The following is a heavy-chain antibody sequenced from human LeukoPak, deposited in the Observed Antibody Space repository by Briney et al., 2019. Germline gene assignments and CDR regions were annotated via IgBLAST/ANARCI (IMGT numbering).Heavy chain of an antibody. Sequence: GGSLRLSCAASGFTFSSYSMNWVRQAPGKGLEWVSSISSSSSYINYADSVRGRFTISRDNSKNTLYLQMNSLRAEDTAVYYCARRRFGTKSLDYWGQGTLVTVSS. CDR2: ISSSSSYI. CDR1: GFTFSSYS. V-gene: IGHV3-21*04. J-gene: IGHJ4*02. D-gene: IGHD3-16*01. CDR3: ARRRFGTKSLDY.